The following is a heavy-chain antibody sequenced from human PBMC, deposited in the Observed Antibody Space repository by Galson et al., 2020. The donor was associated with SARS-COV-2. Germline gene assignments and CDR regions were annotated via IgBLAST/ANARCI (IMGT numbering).Heavy chain of an antibody. CDR2: SWYDGSNK. J-gene: IGHJ3*02. V-gene: IGHV3-33*01. D-gene: IGHD3-10*01. CDR3: ARGSSSHAFDI. CDR1: GFTFSTYG. Sequence: GESLKIPCEASGFTFSTYGMDWVRQAPGKGLEWGAVSWYDGSNKYYADSVKGRFTISRDNSKNTLYLQMNSLRAEDTAVYYCARGSSSHAFDIWGQGTMVTVSS.